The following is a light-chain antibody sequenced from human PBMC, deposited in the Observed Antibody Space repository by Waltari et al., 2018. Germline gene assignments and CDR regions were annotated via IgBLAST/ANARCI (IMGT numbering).Light chain of an antibody. CDR2: GAS. J-gene: IGKJ2*01. CDR1: QSITKKF. V-gene: IGKV3-20*01. CDR3: QQYGISVMYT. Sequence: VLTQSPGTLSLSPGERATLSCRASQSITKKFFAWYQQKPGQAPRLLIYGASSRASVIPDRFSGSGSGTDFTLTISRLEPEDSAVYYCQQYGISVMYTFGQGTKLEIK.